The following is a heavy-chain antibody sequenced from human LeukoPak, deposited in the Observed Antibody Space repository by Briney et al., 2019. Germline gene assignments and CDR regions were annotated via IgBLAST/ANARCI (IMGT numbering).Heavy chain of an antibody. D-gene: IGHD6-13*01. V-gene: IGHV3-23*01. Sequence: GGSLRLPCAASGFTFSSYAMSWVRQAPGKGLEWVSAISGSGGSTYYADSVKGRFTISRDNSKNTLYLQMNSLRAEDTAVYYCAKHSSRGYGSRFDPWGQGTLVTVSS. J-gene: IGHJ5*02. CDR1: GFTFSSYA. CDR3: AKHSSRGYGSRFDP. CDR2: ISGSGGST.